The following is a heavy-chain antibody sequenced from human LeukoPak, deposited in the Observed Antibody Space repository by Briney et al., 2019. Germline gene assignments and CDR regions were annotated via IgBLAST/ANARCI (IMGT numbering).Heavy chain of an antibody. CDR1: GFTFSTFA. V-gene: IGHV3-23*01. Sequence: GGSLRLSCAASGFTFSTFAMIWVRQPPGEGLEWVSSIFPSGGEIHYADSVRGRFTISRDNSKSTLSLQMNCLRAEDTAIYYCVEGGAARFDYWGQGTLVAVSS. J-gene: IGHJ4*02. CDR3: VEGGAARFDY. D-gene: IGHD5-18*01. CDR2: IFPSGGEI.